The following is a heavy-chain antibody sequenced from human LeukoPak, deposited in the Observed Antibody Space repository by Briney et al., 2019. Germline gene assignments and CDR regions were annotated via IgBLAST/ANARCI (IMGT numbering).Heavy chain of an antibody. CDR1: GFSVSSFG. J-gene: IGHJ4*02. V-gene: IGHV3-23*01. CDR2: ISLNGETT. D-gene: IGHD6-19*01. CDR3: AQGFSSGWYPY. Sequence: GGSLRLSCAVSGFSVSSFGMSWVRQAPGKGLEGISAISLNGETTSYADSVKGRFTISRDNSKNTLYLQLTSLRAEDTAVYYCAQGFSSGWYPYWGQGSLVSVSS.